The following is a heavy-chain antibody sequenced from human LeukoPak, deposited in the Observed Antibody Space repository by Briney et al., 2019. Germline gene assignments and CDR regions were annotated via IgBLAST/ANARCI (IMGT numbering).Heavy chain of an antibody. J-gene: IGHJ3*02. CDR1: GYTFTSYG. D-gene: IGHD4-23*01. CDR2: ISAYNGNT. V-gene: IGHV1-18*01. CDR3: AILSLNDYGGNHTPDAFDI. Sequence: ASVKVSCKASGYTFTSYGISWVRQAPGQGLEWMGWISAYNGNTNYAQKLQGRVTMTTDTSTSTAYMELRSLRSDDTAVYYCAILSLNDYGGNHTPDAFDIWGQGTMVTVTS.